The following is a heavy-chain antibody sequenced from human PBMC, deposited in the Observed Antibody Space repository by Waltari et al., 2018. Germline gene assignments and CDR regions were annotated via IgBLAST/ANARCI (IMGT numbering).Heavy chain of an antibody. Sequence: QLQLQESGPGLVKPSETLSLTCTVSGGSISSSSYYWGWIRQPPGKGLEWIGSIDYSGSTYYNPSLKSRVTISVDTSKNQFSLKLSSVTAADTAVYYCARVGYSSSWYFDYWGQGTLVTVSS. CDR3: ARVGYSSSWYFDY. V-gene: IGHV4-39*07. D-gene: IGHD6-13*01. CDR2: IDYSGST. J-gene: IGHJ4*02. CDR1: GGSISSSSYY.